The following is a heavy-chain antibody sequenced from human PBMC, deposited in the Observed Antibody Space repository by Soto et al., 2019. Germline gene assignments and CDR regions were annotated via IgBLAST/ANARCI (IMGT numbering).Heavy chain of an antibody. CDR3: AKSGCPNSGNCIDN. Sequence: GGSVRLSGAASGFTFSVYWMHWVRQAPGRGLVWVSRVNTDGTSTMYADSVKGRFTISRDNAEDTLYLQMSNLRAEDTAVYYCAKSGCPNSGNCIDNWGQGTLVTVSS. CDR1: GFTFSVYW. CDR2: VNTDGTST. D-gene: IGHD3-10*01. J-gene: IGHJ5*02. V-gene: IGHV3-74*03.